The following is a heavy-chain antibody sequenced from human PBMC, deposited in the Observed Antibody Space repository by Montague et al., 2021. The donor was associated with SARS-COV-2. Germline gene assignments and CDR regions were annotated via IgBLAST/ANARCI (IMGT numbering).Heavy chain of an antibody. D-gene: IGHD3-22*01. Sequence: SETLSLTCTVSGGSISSSSYYWGWIRQPPGKGLEWIGSIYYSGSTYNPSLKSRVTISVDTSKNQFSLKLSSVTAADTAVYYCAREGGWLSRGSYYFDYWGQGTLVTVSS. CDR2: IYYSGST. V-gene: IGHV4-39*07. CDR1: GGSISSSSYY. CDR3: AREGGWLSRGSYYFDY. J-gene: IGHJ4*02.